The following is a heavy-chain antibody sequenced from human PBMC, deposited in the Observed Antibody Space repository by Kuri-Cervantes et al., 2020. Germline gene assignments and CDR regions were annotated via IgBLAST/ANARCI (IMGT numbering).Heavy chain of an antibody. V-gene: IGHV3-13*01. Sequence: GESLKISCAASGFTFSSYDMHWVRQATGKGLEWVSAIGTAGDTYYPGSVKGRFTIYRENAKNSLYLQMNSLRAGDTAVYYCASALLRFLEWLLYRCAFDIWGQGTMVTVSS. CDR2: IGTAGDT. CDR1: GFTFSSYD. D-gene: IGHD3-3*01. J-gene: IGHJ3*02. CDR3: ASALLRFLEWLLYRCAFDI.